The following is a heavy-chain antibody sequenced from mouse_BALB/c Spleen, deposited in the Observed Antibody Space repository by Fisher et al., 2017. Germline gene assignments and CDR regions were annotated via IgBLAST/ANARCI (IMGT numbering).Heavy chain of an antibody. J-gene: IGHJ4*01. Sequence: RFTISRDNAKNTLFLQMTGLRSEDTAMYYCARRPMGYAMDYWGQGTSVTVSS. D-gene: IGHD1-1*02. V-gene: IGHV5-17*02. CDR3: ARRPMGYAMDY.